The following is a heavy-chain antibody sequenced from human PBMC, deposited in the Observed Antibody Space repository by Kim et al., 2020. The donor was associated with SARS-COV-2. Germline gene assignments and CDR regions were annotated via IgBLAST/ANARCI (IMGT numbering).Heavy chain of an antibody. Sequence: ASVKVSCKASGYTFTSYAMHWVRQAPGQRLEWLGWINPDNGNTTYSQIFQGRVTITSDTSASTAYMELSSLRSEDTAVYYCARVGDYDILTGYFGFDPWG. CDR2: INPDNGNT. CDR1: GYTFTSYA. V-gene: IGHV1-3*01. CDR3: ARVGDYDILTGYFGFDP. J-gene: IGHJ5*02. D-gene: IGHD3-9*01.